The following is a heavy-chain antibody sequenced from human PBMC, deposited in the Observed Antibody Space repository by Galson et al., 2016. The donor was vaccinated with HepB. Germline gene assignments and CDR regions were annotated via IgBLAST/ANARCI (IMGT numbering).Heavy chain of an antibody. CDR1: DFTFSGRW. CDR2: ISYDGSNK. J-gene: IGHJ6*02. D-gene: IGHD3-10*01. CDR3: ARVPIPVITGRGMYYYGMDV. V-gene: IGHV3-30-3*01. Sequence: SLRLSCAASDFTFSGRWMHWVRQVPGKGLEWVAVISYDGSNKYYADSVKGRFTISRDNPKNTLYLQVNSLRAADTALYYCARVPIPVITGRGMYYYGMDVWGQGTTVTVSS.